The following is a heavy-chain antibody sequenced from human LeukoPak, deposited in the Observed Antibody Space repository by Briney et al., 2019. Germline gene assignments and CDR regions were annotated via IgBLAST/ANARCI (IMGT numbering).Heavy chain of an antibody. J-gene: IGHJ4*02. D-gene: IGHD4-17*01. CDR1: GFTFSGYT. CDR3: ARVPTTVTTVYFDY. V-gene: IGHV3-21*04. Sequence: GGSLRLSCAASGFTFSGYTMNWVRQAPGKGLEWVSSISTSSSYIYYADSVKGRFTISRDNAKNTLYLQMNSLRAEDTAVYYCARVPTTVTTVYFDYWGQGTLVTVSS. CDR2: ISTSSSYI.